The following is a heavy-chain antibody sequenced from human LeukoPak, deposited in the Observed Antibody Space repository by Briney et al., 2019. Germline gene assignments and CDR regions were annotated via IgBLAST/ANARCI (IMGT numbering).Heavy chain of an antibody. CDR2: ISGSGGST. CDR1: GFTFSSYA. Sequence: GGSLRLSCAASGFTFSSYAMSWVRQAPGRGVEWVSAISGSGGSTYYADSVKGRFTISRDNSKNTLYLQMNSLRAEDTAVYYCAKSRGPPPYYFDYWGQGTLVTVSS. D-gene: IGHD6-19*01. V-gene: IGHV3-23*01. CDR3: AKSRGPPPYYFDY. J-gene: IGHJ4*02.